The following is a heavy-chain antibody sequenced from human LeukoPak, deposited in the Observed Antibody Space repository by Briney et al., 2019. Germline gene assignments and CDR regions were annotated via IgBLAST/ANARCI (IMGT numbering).Heavy chain of an antibody. Sequence: ALRLSCTASGFTFGDYAMSWFRQAPGKGLEWVGFIRSKAYGGTTEYAASVKGRFTISRDDSKSIAYLQMNSLKTEDTAVYYCTRGPGYDAFDIWGQGTMVTVSS. CDR1: GFTFGDYA. D-gene: IGHD6-13*01. CDR3: TRGPGYDAFDI. J-gene: IGHJ3*02. V-gene: IGHV3-49*03. CDR2: IRSKAYGGTT.